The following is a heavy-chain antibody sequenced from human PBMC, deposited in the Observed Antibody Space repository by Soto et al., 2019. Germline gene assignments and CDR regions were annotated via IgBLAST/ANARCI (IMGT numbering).Heavy chain of an antibody. V-gene: IGHV3-74*03. CDR2: INNDGGGT. CDR3: ARDFPHNWIDS. CDR1: GFTFSSFW. J-gene: IGHJ5*01. Sequence: PGGSLRLSCAASGFTFSSFWMHWVRQAPGKGLVWVSRINNDGGGTTYADSVKGRFTISRDNARNTVYLQMNSLRTEDTAVYYCARDFPHNWIDSWGQGTLVTVSS.